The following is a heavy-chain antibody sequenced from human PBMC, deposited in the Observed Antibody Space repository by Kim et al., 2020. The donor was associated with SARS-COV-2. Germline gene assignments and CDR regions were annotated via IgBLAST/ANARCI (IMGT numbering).Heavy chain of an antibody. CDR2: ISSDGSNG. J-gene: IGHJ5*02. V-gene: IGHV3-30*04. CDR3: ARPGVAAATYWFDP. CDR1: GFTFSSYA. D-gene: IGHD2-2*01. Sequence: GGSLRLSCAASGFTFSSYAMRWVRQAPGKGLEWVAVISSDGSNGYYADSVKGRFTISRDNSKNTLYLQMNSLRAEDTAMYYCARPGVAAATYWFDPWCEGPLVTVSS.